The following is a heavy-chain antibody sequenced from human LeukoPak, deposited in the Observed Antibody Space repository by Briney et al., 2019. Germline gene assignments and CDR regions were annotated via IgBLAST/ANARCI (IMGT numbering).Heavy chain of an antibody. CDR2: INAGNGNT. V-gene: IGHV1-3*01. CDR1: GYTFTSYA. Sequence: GASVKVSCKASGYTFTSYAMHWVRQAPGQRLEWMGWINAGNGNTKYSQKFQGRVTITRDTSASTAYMELSSLRSEDTAVYYCASLDYYDSSGLYYYYYGMDVWGQGTTVTVSS. CDR3: ASLDYYDSSGLYYYYYGMDV. J-gene: IGHJ6*02. D-gene: IGHD3-22*01.